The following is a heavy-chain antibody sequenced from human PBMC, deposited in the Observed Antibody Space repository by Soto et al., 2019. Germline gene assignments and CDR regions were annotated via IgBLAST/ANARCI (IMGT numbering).Heavy chain of an antibody. D-gene: IGHD2-2*01. J-gene: IGHJ6*02. CDR1: GGTFSRYS. CDR3: AREDRDRETGLVPAAIDGMDV. CDR2: IIPIFGIA. Sequence: QVQLVQSGAEVKKPGSSVKVSCKASGGTFSRYSITWVRQAPGHGLEWIGRIIPIFGIASYAQKFQGRVTMTADESTSTAYMGLSSLRSDDTAVYYCAREDRDRETGLVPAAIDGMDVWGQGTPVTVSS. V-gene: IGHV1-69*08.